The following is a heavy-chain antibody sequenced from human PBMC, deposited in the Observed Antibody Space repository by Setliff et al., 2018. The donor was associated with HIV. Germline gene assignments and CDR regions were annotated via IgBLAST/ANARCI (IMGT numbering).Heavy chain of an antibody. J-gene: IGHJ4*02. D-gene: IGHD5-12*01. Sequence: SVKVSCKASGGTFSSYAISWVRQAPGQGLEWMGRIITIFGTANYAQKFQGRVTITADKSTSTAYMKLSSLRSEDTAVYYCARDRPYSGYPDWGQGTLVTVSS. CDR2: IITIFGTA. V-gene: IGHV1-69*06. CDR3: ARDRPYSGYPD. CDR1: GGTFSSYA.